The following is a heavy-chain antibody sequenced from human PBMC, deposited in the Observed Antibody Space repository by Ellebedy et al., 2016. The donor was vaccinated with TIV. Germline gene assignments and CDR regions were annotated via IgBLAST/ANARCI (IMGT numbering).Heavy chain of an antibody. D-gene: IGHD6-13*01. CDR3: ARPSSSSWYTSFDC. CDR2: IIGNGGST. Sequence: GESLKISCVVSGFTFSSYAMSWVRQTPGKGLEWVSGIIGNGGSTYYADSVTGRFTISRDNSKNTLYLQMNSLRAEDTAVFYCARPSSSSWYTSFDCWGRGTLVTVSS. CDR1: GFTFSSYA. V-gene: IGHV3-23*01. J-gene: IGHJ4*02.